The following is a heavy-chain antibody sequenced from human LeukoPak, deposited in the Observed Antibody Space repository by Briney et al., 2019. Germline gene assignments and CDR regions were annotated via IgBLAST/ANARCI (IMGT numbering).Heavy chain of an antibody. CDR1: GYTFTGYY. J-gene: IGHJ5*02. CDR2: INPNRGGT. D-gene: IGHD2-15*01. CDR3: ARGLGYCSGGSCYLNWFDP. Sequence: ASVKVSCMASGYTFTGYYMHWVRQAPGQGLEWMGWINPNRGGTNYVQKFQGRVTMTRDTSLSTAYMELSRLRSDDTAVYYCARGLGYCSGGSCYLNWFDPWGQGTLVTVSS. V-gene: IGHV1-2*02.